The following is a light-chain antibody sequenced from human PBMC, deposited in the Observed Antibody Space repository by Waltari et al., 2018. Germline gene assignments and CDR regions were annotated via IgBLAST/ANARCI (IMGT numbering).Light chain of an antibody. V-gene: IGLV3-19*01. CDR1: SLRRYY. Sequence: SSELTQDPAVSVALGQTVRITCQGDSLRRYYASWYQQKPGQAPILVIYDKNNRPSGIPDRVSGSSSGNTASLTISGTQAEDEADYYCNSRDSSGNHWVFGGGTKLTVL. CDR3: NSRDSSGNHWV. J-gene: IGLJ3*02. CDR2: DKN.